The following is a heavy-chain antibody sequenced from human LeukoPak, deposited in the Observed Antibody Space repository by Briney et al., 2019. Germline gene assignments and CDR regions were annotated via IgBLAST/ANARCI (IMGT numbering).Heavy chain of an antibody. Sequence: PGGSLRLSCAASGFTLSTYEMNWVRQAPGKGLEWVSYISSGGVTIYYADSVKGRFTISRDDAKNSLYLQMNSLRAEDTAVYYCARIWGDYWGQGAPVTVSS. J-gene: IGHJ4*02. V-gene: IGHV3-48*03. CDR3: ARIWGDY. CDR2: ISSGGVTI. D-gene: IGHD7-27*01. CDR1: GFTLSTYE.